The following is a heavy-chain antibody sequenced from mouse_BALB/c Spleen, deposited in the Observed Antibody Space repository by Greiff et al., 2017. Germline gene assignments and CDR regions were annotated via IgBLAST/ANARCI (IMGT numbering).Heavy chain of an antibody. CDR1: GYTFTSYW. J-gene: IGHJ2*01. V-gene: IGHV1S81*02. Sequence: QVQLQQPGAELVKPGASVKLSCKASGYTFTSYWMHWVKQRPGQGLEWIGEINPSNGRTNYNEKFKSKATLTVDNSSSTAYMELRSLTSEDSAVYYCARGTYGSGDYWGQGTTLTVSS. CDR2: INPSNGRT. D-gene: IGHD1-1*01. CDR3: ARGTYGSGDY.